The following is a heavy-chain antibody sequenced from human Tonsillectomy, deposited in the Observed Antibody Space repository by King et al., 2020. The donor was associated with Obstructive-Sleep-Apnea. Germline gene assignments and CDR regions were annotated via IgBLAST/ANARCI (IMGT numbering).Heavy chain of an antibody. V-gene: IGHV3-21*01. CDR1: GFTFSSYS. CDR3: ARGLGWDFEITFGGVIVPLDY. CDR2: ISSSSSYI. Sequence: VQLVESGGGLVKPGGSLRLSCAASGFTFSSYSMNWVRQAPGKGLEWVSSISSSSSYIYYADSVKGRFTISRDNAKNSLYLQMNSLRAEDTAMYYCARGLGWDFEITFGGVIVPLDYWGQGTLVTVSS. J-gene: IGHJ4*02. D-gene: IGHD3-16*02.